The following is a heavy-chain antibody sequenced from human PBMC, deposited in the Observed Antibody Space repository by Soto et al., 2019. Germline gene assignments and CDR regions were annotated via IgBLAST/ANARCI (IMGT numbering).Heavy chain of an antibody. V-gene: IGHV4-61*01. CDR2: IYYSGST. Sequence: SETLSLTCTVSGGSVSSGSYYWSWIRQPPGKGLEWIGYIYYSGSTNYNPSLKIRVTISVDTSKNQFSLKLSSVTAADTAAYYCARERDGYIDYWGQGTPVPVSS. J-gene: IGHJ4*02. CDR3: ARERDGYIDY. CDR1: GGSVSSGSYY.